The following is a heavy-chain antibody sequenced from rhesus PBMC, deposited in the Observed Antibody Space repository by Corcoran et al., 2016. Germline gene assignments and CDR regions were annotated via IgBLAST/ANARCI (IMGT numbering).Heavy chain of an antibody. Sequence: QLQLQESGPGLVKPSETLSVTCAVSGGSISSSYWSWIRQAPGKGLEWIGYIYGSGSSTNYNPSLKRRVTLSVDTSKNQFSLKLSSVTAADTVVYYCASVTQYYEDDYGYYNYGLDSWGQGVVVTVSS. V-gene: IGHV4-169*01. CDR2: IYGSGSST. D-gene: IGHD3-9*01. J-gene: IGHJ6*01. CDR1: GGSISSSY. CDR3: ASVTQYYEDDYGYYNYGLDS.